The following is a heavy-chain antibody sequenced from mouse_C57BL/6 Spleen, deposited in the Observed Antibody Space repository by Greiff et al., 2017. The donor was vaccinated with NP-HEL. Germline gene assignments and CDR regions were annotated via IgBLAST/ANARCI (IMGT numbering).Heavy chain of an antibody. D-gene: IGHD2-3*01. V-gene: IGHV1-53*01. CDR2: INPSNGGT. J-gene: IGHJ4*01. CDR3: ARPIYDGYYPYAMDD. Sequence: QVQLQQPGTELVKPGASVKLSCKASGYTFTSYWMHWVKQRPGQGLEWIGNINPSNGGTNYNEKFKSKATLTVDKSSSTAYMQLSSLTSEDSAVYYCARPIYDGYYPYAMDDWGQGTSVTVSS. CDR1: GYTFTSYW.